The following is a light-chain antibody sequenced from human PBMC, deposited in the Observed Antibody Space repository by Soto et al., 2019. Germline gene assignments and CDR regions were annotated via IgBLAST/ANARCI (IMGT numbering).Light chain of an antibody. V-gene: IGLV2-14*03. CDR1: SSDVGGYDY. J-gene: IGLJ1*01. CDR3: SSSTSSSTL. Sequence: QSVLTQPPSVSGSPGQSVTISCTGTSSDVGGYDYVSWYQQHPGKAPKLLIYDVTKRPSGASSRFSGSKSGNTASLTISGLKAEDEDDSYCSSSTSSSTLFGTGTKVTV. CDR2: DVT.